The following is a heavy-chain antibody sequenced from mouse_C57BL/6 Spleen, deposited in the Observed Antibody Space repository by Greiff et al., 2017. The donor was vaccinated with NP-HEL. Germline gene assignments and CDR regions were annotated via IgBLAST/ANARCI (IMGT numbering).Heavy chain of an antibody. V-gene: IGHV1-52*01. CDR1: GYTFTSYW. J-gene: IGHJ2*01. CDR2: IDPSDSEY. Sequence: QVQLQQPGAELVRPGSSVKLSCKASGYTFTSYWMHWVKQRPIQGLEWIGNIDPSDSEYHYNQKFKDKATLTVDKSSSTAYMQLSSLTSEDSAVYYCAREGELGYFDYWGQGTTLTVSS. D-gene: IGHD4-1*01. CDR3: AREGELGYFDY.